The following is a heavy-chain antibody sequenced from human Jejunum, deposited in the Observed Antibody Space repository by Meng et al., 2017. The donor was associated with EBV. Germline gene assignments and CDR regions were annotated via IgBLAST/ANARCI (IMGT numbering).Heavy chain of an antibody. CDR3: TKDVGVVLFDY. CDR2: ISNSGGNT. Sequence: EVQRLESGGGLVQPGGSLRLSCVASGFTFSDYAMSWVRQAPRKGLEWVSTISNSGGNTHYADSVKGRFTISRDNSKNTLYLQMNSLRAEDTAVYYCTKDVGVVLFDYWGQGTLVTVSS. D-gene: IGHD2-8*01. J-gene: IGHJ4*02. CDR1: GFTFSDYA. V-gene: IGHV3-23*01.